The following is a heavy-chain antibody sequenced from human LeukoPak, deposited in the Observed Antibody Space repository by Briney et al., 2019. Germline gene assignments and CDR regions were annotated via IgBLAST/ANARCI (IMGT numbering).Heavy chain of an antibody. D-gene: IGHD6-13*01. CDR1: GLSFSSYN. CDR2: ITANNTTK. V-gene: IGHV3-48*01. CDR3: AAASAFSSSWRS. J-gene: IGHJ5*02. Sequence: GGSLRLSCTASGLSFSSYNMNWVRQAPGKGPEWVAYITANNTTKYYADSVKGRYTISRDNAKKSLFLQMNSLRAEDTAVYYCAAASAFSSSWRSWGQGTVVTVSS.